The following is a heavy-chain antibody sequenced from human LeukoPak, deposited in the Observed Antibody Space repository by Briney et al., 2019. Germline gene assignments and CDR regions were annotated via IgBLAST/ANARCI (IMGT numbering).Heavy chain of an antibody. CDR3: ARESGFDSDWFDP. D-gene: IGHD5-12*01. CDR1: GYTFTGYY. CDR2: INPNSGGT. J-gene: IGHJ5*02. V-gene: IGHV1-2*02. Sequence: ASVKISCKASGYTFTGYYMHWVRQAPGQGLEWMGWINPNSGGTNYAQKFQGRVTMTRDTSISTAYMELSSLTYDDTAVYYCARESGFDSDWFDPWGQGTLVTVSS.